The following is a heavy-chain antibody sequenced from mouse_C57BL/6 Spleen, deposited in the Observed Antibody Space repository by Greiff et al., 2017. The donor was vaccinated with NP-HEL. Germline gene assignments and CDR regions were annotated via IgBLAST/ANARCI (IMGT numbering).Heavy chain of an antibody. V-gene: IGHV1-22*01. CDR2: INPNNGGT. CDR1: GYTFTDYN. D-gene: IGHD2-4*01. J-gene: IGHJ3*01. Sequence: EVQLQQSGPELVKPGASVKMSCKASGYTFTDYNMHWVKQSHGKSLEWIGYINPNNGGTSYNQKFKGKATLTVNKSSSTAYMEIRSLTSEDSAVYYCARRGDYDGPFAYWGQGTLVTVSA. CDR3: ARRGDYDGPFAY.